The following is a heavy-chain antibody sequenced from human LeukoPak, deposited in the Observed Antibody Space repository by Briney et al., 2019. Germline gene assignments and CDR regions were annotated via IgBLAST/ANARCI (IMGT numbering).Heavy chain of an antibody. CDR3: ARHFRTSTGTYFFDY. CDR1: GGSIRGYY. CDR2: IHTSEGT. J-gene: IGHJ4*02. V-gene: IGHV4-4*09. D-gene: IGHD1/OR15-1a*01. Sequence: SETLSLTCTVSGGSIRGYYWTWIRQPPGKGLEWIGYIHTSEGTKYNPSLKSRVTVSADTSNNQVSLKVRSVTAADTAVYYCARHFRTSTGTYFFDYWGQGTLVTVSS.